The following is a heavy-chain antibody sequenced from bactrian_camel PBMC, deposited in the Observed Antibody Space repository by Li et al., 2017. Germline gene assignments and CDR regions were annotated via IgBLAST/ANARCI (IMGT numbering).Heavy chain of an antibody. J-gene: IGHJ4*01. CDR3: AASLIEEDTRCSSGGFDY. V-gene: IGHV3S37*01. CDR1: GFAISKHG. D-gene: IGHD6*01. Sequence: HVQLVESGGGLVQSGGSLTLTCVASGFAISKHGMSWVRRPPGKDLEYVATSNTDGRTHYRESVEGRFTISRDNAKNTLYLQMNSLKPEDTAMYYCAASLIEEDTRCSSGGFDYWGQGTQVTVS. CDR2: SNTDGRT.